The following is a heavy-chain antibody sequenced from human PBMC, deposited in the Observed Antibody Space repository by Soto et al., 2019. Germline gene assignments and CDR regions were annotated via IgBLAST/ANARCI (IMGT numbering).Heavy chain of an antibody. J-gene: IGHJ4*02. D-gene: IGHD3-10*01. CDR3: ATLPNGSGSHYTKER. Sequence: QVQLVESGGGVVQPGRSLRLSCAASGFTFSSYGMHWVRQAPGKGLEWVAVISYDGSNKYYVDSVKGRFTISRDNSXXTLYLQMTSLRAVDTGAYYCATLPNGSGSHYTKERWGQGTMVTVSS. V-gene: IGHV3-30*03. CDR1: GFTFSSYG. CDR2: ISYDGSNK.